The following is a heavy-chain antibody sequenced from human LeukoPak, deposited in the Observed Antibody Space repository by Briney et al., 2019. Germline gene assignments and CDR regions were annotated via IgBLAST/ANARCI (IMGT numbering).Heavy chain of an antibody. D-gene: IGHD6-19*01. J-gene: IGHJ4*02. Sequence: GGSLRLSCSASGFTFSSYAMHWVRQAPGKGLEYVSAISNNGGRTYYADSVKGRFTISRDNSKNTLYLQMSSLRAEDTAVYYCAREYSSGWTSDYWGQGTLVTVSS. V-gene: IGHV3-64D*06. CDR1: GFTFSSYA. CDR2: ISNNGGRT. CDR3: AREYSSGWTSDY.